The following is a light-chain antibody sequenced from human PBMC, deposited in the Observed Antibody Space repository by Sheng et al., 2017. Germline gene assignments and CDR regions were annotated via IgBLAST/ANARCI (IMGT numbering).Light chain of an antibody. V-gene: IGLV1-47*02. CDR2: SNN. CDR1: SSNIGSNY. CDR3: ATWDGSLSAYV. J-gene: IGLJ1*01. Sequence: QSLLTQPPSASGTPGQRVTISCSGSSSNIGSNYVSGTSNSQERPPNLLIYSNNQRPSGVPDRFSGSKSGTSASLAIGGLRSEDEADYYCATWDGSLSAYVFGTGTKSPS.